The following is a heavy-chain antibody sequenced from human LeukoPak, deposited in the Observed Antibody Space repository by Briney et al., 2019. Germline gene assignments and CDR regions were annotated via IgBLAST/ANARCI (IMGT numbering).Heavy chain of an antibody. D-gene: IGHD3-10*01. CDR2: VKQDGSEK. J-gene: IGHJ4*02. Sequence: GGSLRLSCAGSGFTFSSYWMSWVRQAPGKGLEWVANVKQDGSEKYYVDSVKGRFTISRDNAKNSLYLQMNSLRAEDTAVYYCARDEGRFNYWGQGTLVTVSS. CDR3: ARDEGRFNY. V-gene: IGHV3-7*01. CDR1: GFTFSSYW.